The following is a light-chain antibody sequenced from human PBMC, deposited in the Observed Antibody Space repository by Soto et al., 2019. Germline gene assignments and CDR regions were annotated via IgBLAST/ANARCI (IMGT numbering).Light chain of an antibody. CDR3: QQYNNWRWT. Sequence: EIVMTQSPATLSVSPGERATLSCRASQSVSSNLAWYQQKPGQAPRLLIYGASTKATGIPARFSGSGSGTSFTLTISSLQSEDFAVYDCQQYNNWRWTFGQGTKVEIK. J-gene: IGKJ1*01. CDR2: GAS. V-gene: IGKV3-15*01. CDR1: QSVSSN.